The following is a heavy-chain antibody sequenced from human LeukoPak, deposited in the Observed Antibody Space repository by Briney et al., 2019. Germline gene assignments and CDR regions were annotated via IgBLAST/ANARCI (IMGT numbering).Heavy chain of an antibody. V-gene: IGHV1-2*02. CDR2: INPNSGGT. CDR1: GYTFTGYY. J-gene: IGHJ4*02. CDR3: ARIYSGYDSALFDY. Sequence: ASVKVSCKASGYTFTGYYMHWVRQAPGQGLEWMGWINPNSGGTNYAQKFQGRVTMTRDTSISTAYMELSRLRSDDTAVYYCARIYSGYDSALFDYWGQGTLVTVSS. D-gene: IGHD5-12*01.